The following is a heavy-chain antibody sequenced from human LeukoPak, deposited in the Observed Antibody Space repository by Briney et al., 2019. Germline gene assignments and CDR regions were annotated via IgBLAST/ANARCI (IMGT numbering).Heavy chain of an antibody. Sequence: SETLSLTCSVFGGSITSYYWNWIRQPPGKGLEWIGYIYYTGSTNYNPSLKSRVTISLDTSKNQFSLKLNSVTAADTAVYYRARHAPGENSYGMDFWGQGTTVTVSS. D-gene: IGHD3-10*01. CDR1: GGSITSYY. CDR3: ARHAPGENSYGMDF. CDR2: IYYTGST. V-gene: IGHV4-59*08. J-gene: IGHJ6*02.